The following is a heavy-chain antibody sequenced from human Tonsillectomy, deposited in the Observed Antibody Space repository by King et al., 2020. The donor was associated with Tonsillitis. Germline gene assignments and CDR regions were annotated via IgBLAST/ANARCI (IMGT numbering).Heavy chain of an antibody. CDR1: GFTFSDYY. J-gene: IGHJ6*02. D-gene: IGHD3-22*01. CDR3: ARGVILRDYYYYGLDV. V-gene: IGHV3-11*01. CDR2: ISSGGSTV. Sequence: VQLVESGGGLVKPGGSLRLSCAASGFTFSDYYMSWIRQTPGKGLEWVSYISSGGSTVFYAHSVKGRFTISRDNAKNSLYLQMNSLRAEDTAVYFCARGVILRDYYYYGLDVWGQGTTVTVSS.